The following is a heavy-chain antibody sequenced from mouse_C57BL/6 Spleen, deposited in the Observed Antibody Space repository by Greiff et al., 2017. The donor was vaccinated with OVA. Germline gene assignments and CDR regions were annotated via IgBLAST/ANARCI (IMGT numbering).Heavy chain of an antibody. Sequence: QVQLQQPGAELVRPGTSVKLPCKASGYTFTSYWMHWVKQRPGQGLEWIGVIDPSDSYTNYNQKFKGKATLTVDTSSSTAYMQLSSLTSEDSAVYYCARGDGSSPMDYWGQGTSVTVSS. CDR3: ARGDGSSPMDY. J-gene: IGHJ4*01. D-gene: IGHD1-1*01. CDR1: GYTFTSYW. V-gene: IGHV1-59*01. CDR2: IDPSDSYT.